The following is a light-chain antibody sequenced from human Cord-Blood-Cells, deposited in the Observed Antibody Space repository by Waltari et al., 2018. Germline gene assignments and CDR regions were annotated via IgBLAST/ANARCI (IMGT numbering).Light chain of an antibody. Sequence: EIVMTQSPATLSVSPGERATLSCRASQSVSSNLAWYQQKPGQAPRLLIYGASTRATGIPARFSGSGSGTDFTLTISSLQSEDFAVYYCQQYNNWPFTFGGGTK. V-gene: IGKV3-15*01. CDR3: QQYNNWPFT. J-gene: IGKJ4*01. CDR1: QSVSSN. CDR2: GAS.